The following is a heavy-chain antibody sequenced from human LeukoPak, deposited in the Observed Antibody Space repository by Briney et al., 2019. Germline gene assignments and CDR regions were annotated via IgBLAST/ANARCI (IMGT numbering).Heavy chain of an antibody. Sequence: SETLSLTCTVSGGSISSGDYYWSWIRQPPGKGLEWIGYIYYSGSTYYNPSLKSRVTISVDTSKNQFSLKLSSVTAADTAVYYCARGLHPVVVPAATHYFDYWGQETLVTVSS. CDR2: IYYSGST. D-gene: IGHD2-2*01. J-gene: IGHJ4*02. CDR3: ARGLHPVVVPAATHYFDY. CDR1: GGSISSGDYY. V-gene: IGHV4-30-4*08.